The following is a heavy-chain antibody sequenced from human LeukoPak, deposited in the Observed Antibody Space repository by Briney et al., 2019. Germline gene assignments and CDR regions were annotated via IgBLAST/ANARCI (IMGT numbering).Heavy chain of an antibody. V-gene: IGHV3-53*01. CDR1: GFTVSSNY. D-gene: IGHD3-22*01. Sequence: GGSLRLSCAASGFTVSSNYMSWVRQAPGKGLEWVSVIYSGGSTYYADSVKGRFTISRDNSKNTLYLQMNSLRAEDTAVYYCARDSYYYDSSGYYSFYYYMDVWGKGTTVTISS. CDR2: IYSGGST. J-gene: IGHJ6*03. CDR3: ARDSYYYDSSGYYSFYYYMDV.